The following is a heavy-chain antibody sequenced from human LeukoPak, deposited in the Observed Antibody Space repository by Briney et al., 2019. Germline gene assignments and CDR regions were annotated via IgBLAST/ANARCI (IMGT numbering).Heavy chain of an antibody. D-gene: IGHD1-26*01. CDR2: IYHSGST. CDR3: ASESIVGATRAFDI. CDR1: GGYICSGGYY. V-gene: IGHV4-30-2*02. J-gene: IGHJ3*02. Sequence: SQPLSLTCTVSGGYICSGGYYWSWIRQPAGRGVELIGYIYHSGSTYYNPPPKSRVTISVDRSKNQFSLKLSSVTAADTAVYYCASESIVGATRAFDIWGQGTMVTVSS.